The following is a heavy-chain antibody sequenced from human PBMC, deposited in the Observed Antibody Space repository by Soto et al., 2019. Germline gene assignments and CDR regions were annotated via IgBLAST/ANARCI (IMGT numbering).Heavy chain of an antibody. CDR3: TTDYPTVTTFFVRSNYYYYMDV. Sequence: EVQLVESGGGLVKPGGSFRLSCAASGFIFRNAWMSWVRQAPGKGLEWVGRIKSKSDGGTTDYAAPVKGRFTISRDDSKNTLYLQMNSLKTEDTAVYYCTTDYPTVTTFFVRSNYYYYMDVWGKGTTVTVSS. J-gene: IGHJ6*03. V-gene: IGHV3-15*01. D-gene: IGHD4-17*01. CDR2: IKSKSDGGTT. CDR1: GFIFRNAW.